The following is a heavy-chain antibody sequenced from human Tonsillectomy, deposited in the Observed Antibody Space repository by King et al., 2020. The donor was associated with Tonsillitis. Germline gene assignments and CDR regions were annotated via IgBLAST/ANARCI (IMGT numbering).Heavy chain of an antibody. CDR1: GFTFSSYS. CDR2: ISSSSPYI. CDR3: SRDQLPLEMATILAASPLDY. D-gene: IGHD5-24*01. J-gene: IGHJ4*02. V-gene: IGHV3-21*01. Sequence: QLVQSGGGLVKPGGSLRLSCEASGFTFSSYSMNWVRQAPGKGLEWVSYISSSSPYIYYADSVKGRFTISRDNAKNSLYLQMNSLRAEDTAIYYCSRDQLPLEMATILAASPLDYWGQGILVNVSS.